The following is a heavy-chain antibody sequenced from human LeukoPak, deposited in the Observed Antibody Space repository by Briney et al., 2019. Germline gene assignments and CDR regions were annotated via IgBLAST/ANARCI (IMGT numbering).Heavy chain of an antibody. Sequence: GGSLRLSCAASGFTFDDYSMHWVRQVPGKGLEWVSIISWDDNTKYYADSVKGRFTISRDNSKTSLYLQMNSLRTEDTALYHCGKGPRRCTGCDGFDILGQGTMVTVSS. V-gene: IGHV3-43*01. CDR3: GKGPRRCTGCDGFDI. D-gene: IGHD1-14*01. CDR2: ISWDDNTK. J-gene: IGHJ3*02. CDR1: GFTFDDYS.